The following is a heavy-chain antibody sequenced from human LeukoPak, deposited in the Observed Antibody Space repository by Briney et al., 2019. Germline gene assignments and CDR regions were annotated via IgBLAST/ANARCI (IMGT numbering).Heavy chain of an antibody. V-gene: IGHV3-48*02. CDR3: ARGVLLSYYDFWSGYYTY. CDR2: ISSSSSTI. D-gene: IGHD3-3*01. CDR1: GFTFSSYS. J-gene: IGHJ4*02. Sequence: GGSLRLSCAASGFTFSSYSMNWVRQAPGKGLEWVSHISSSSSTIYYADSVKGRFTISRDNAKNSLYLQMNSLRDEDTAVYYCARGVLLSYYDFWSGYYTYWGQGTLVTVSS.